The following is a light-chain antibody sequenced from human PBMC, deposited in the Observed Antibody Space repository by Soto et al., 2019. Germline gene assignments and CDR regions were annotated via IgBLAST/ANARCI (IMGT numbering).Light chain of an antibody. CDR3: QQYGPSLT. J-gene: IGKJ5*01. CDR1: QSVSSSY. CDR2: GAS. V-gene: IGKV3-20*01. Sequence: EIVLTQSPGTLSLSPGDRATLSCRASQSVSSSYLAWYQQKPGQAPRLLIYGASSRVTGIPGRLSASGSGADFTLTISRLEPEDFAVYFCQQYGPSLTFGQGTRLEIK.